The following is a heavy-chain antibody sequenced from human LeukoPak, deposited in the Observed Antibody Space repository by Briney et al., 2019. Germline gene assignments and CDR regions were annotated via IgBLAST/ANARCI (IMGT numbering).Heavy chain of an antibody. D-gene: IGHD1-14*01. V-gene: IGHV3-20*04. J-gene: IGHJ4*02. CDR1: GFTFDDYG. CDR2: INWNCGSK. Sequence: GGPLRLSCAASGFTFDDYGMSWVPQAPGKGLEWVSGINWNCGSKGYADSVKGRFTISRDNAKNSLYLQMNSLRAEDTALYYCAREGYKGVYFDYWGQGTLVTVYS. CDR3: AREGYKGVYFDY.